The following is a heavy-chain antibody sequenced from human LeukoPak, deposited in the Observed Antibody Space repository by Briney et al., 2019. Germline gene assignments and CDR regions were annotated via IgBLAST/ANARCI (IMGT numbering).Heavy chain of an antibody. V-gene: IGHV3-23*01. D-gene: IGHD3/OR15-3a*01. Sequence: GGSLRLSCAASGFTFSSYAMSWVRQAPGKGLEWVSSISTSGVSTNYADSVKGRFTISRDNSKSMVYLQMNSLRAEDTAVYYCAKNTSWTYLDYWGQGILVTVSS. J-gene: IGHJ4*02. CDR2: ISTSGVST. CDR3: AKNTSWTYLDY. CDR1: GFTFSSYA.